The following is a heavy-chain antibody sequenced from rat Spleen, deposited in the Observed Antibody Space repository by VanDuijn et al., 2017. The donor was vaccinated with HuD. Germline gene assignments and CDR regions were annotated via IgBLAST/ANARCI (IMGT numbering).Heavy chain of an antibody. CDR1: GFTFSDYA. D-gene: IGHD1-4*01. J-gene: IGHJ2*01. V-gene: IGHV5-7*01. Sequence: EVQMVESGGGLVQPGRSLKLSCAASGFTFSDYAMAWVRQAPEKGLEWVATVIYDGSTTYYRDSVKGRFTISRYNAKSTLYLQMNSLRSEDTATYFCTSGGYNLSLDYWGQGVMVTVSS. CDR3: TSGGYNLSLDY. CDR2: VIYDGSTT.